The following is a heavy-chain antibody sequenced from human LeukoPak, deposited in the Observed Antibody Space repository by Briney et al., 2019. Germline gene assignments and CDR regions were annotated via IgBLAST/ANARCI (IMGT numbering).Heavy chain of an antibody. CDR3: ARGRSITLLRGVAMSDGFDI. CDR2: TDTSGNYI. J-gene: IGHJ3*02. Sequence: GGSLRLSCAAPGLITDDYAIHWVRQAPGKGLEWVSFTDTSGNYIYYGDSVKGRFTISRDNARNLLFLQMNGLRAEDTAVYYCARGRSITLLRGVAMSDGFDIWGQGAMVAVPS. V-gene: IGHV3-21*06. CDR1: GLITDDYA. D-gene: IGHD3-10*01.